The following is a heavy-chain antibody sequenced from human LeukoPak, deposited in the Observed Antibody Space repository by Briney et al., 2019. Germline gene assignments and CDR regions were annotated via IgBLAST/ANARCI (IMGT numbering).Heavy chain of an antibody. V-gene: IGHV1-69*04. D-gene: IGHD3-10*01. J-gene: IGHJ4*02. Sequence: ASVKVSCKASGGSLSNFAISWVRQAPRQGLEWMGRIIPIVGIANYAQKFQGRVTTTADKSTSTAYLELSSLRSEDTAVYYCARVDTVVRGVKSLDYWGQGTLVTVSS. CDR1: GGSLSNFA. CDR3: ARVDTVVRGVKSLDY. CDR2: IIPIVGIA.